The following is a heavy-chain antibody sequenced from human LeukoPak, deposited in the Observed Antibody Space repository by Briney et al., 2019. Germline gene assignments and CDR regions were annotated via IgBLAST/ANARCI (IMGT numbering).Heavy chain of an antibody. J-gene: IGHJ4*02. D-gene: IGHD4-23*01. CDR2: INHSGST. CDR3: ARRTLRWRNVGIDY. Sequence: PSETLSLTCPVYGGSFSGYYWSWIRQPPGKGLELIGEINHSGSTNYNPSLKSRVTISVDTSKNQFSLKLSSVTAADTAVYYCARRTLRWRNVGIDYWGQGTLVTVSS. CDR1: GGSFSGYY. V-gene: IGHV4-34*01.